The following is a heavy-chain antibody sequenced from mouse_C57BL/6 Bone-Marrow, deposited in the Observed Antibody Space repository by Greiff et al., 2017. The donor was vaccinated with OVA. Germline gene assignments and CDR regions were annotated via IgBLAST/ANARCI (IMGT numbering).Heavy chain of an antibody. Sequence: VQLHQPGAELVKPGASVKLSCKASGYTFTSYWMHWVKQRPGQGLEWIGMIHPNSGSTNYNEKFKSKATLTVDKSSSTAYMQLSSLASEDSAVYYCATSYTDAMDYWGQGTSVTVSS. J-gene: IGHJ4*01. D-gene: IGHD2-12*01. V-gene: IGHV1-64*01. CDR3: ATSYTDAMDY. CDR2: IHPNSGST. CDR1: GYTFTSYW.